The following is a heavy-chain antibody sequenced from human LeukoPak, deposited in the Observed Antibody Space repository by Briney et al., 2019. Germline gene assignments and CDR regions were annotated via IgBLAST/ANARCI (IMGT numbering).Heavy chain of an antibody. CDR1: GFTFSSYG. J-gene: IGHJ5*02. V-gene: IGHV3-33*06. CDR3: AKDRMSTMVRGGNWFDP. Sequence: PGRSLRLSCAASGFTFSSYGMHWVRQAPGKGLEWVAVIWYDGSNKYYADSVKGRFTISRDNSKNTLYLQMNSLRAEDTAVYYCAKDRMSTMVRGGNWFDPWGQGTLVTVSS. D-gene: IGHD3-10*01. CDR2: IWYDGSNK.